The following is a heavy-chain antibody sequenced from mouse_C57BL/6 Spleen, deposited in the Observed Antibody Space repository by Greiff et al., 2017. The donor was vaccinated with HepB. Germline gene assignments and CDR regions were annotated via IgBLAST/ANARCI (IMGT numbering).Heavy chain of an antibody. CDR2: IWRGGST. Sequence: VKVVESGPGLVQPSQSLSITCTVSGFSLTSYGVHWVRQSPGKGLEWLGVIWRGGSTDYNAAFMSRLSITKDNSKSQVFFKMNSLQADDTAIYYCAKQAGTGGYWYFDVWGTGTTVTVSS. D-gene: IGHD3-3*01. CDR3: AKQAGTGGYWYFDV. CDR1: GFSLTSYG. V-gene: IGHV2-5*01. J-gene: IGHJ1*03.